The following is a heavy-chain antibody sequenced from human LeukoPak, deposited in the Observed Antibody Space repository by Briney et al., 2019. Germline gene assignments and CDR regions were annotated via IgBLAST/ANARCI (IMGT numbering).Heavy chain of an antibody. CDR3: ASQPGYSSGWYPADAFDI. CDR2: VSSTGGTT. J-gene: IGHJ3*02. Sequence: GGSLRLSCAASGFTFSNYAMSWVRQAPGKGLEWVSSVSSTGGTTYYADSVKGRFTISRDNAKNSLYLQMNSLRAEDTAVYYCASQPGYSSGWYPADAFDIWGQGTMVTVSS. V-gene: IGHV3-23*01. CDR1: GFTFSNYA. D-gene: IGHD6-19*01.